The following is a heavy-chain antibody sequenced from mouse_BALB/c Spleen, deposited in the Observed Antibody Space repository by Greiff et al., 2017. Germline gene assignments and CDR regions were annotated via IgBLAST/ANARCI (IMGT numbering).Heavy chain of an antibody. V-gene: IGHV5-4*02. CDR3: ARVGSSYYAMDY. J-gene: IGHJ4*01. CDR1: GFTFSDYY. D-gene: IGHD1-1*01. CDR2: ISDGGSYT. Sequence: EVKLVESGGGLVKPGGSLKLSCAASGFTFSDYYMYWVRQTPEKRLEWVATISDGGSYTYYPDSVKGRFTISRDNAKNNLYLQMSSLKSEDTAMYYCARVGSSYYAMDYWGQGTSVTVSS.